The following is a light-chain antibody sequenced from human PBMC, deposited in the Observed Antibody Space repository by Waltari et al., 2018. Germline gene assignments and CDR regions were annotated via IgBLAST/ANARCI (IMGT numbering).Light chain of an antibody. CDR1: QSISSY. Sequence: DIQMTQSPSSLSASVGDRVTITCRASQSISSYLNWYQQKPGKAPKLLIYAASSLQSGVPSRFSGSGSGTDVTLTISSLQPEDFATYYCQQSYSTPDTFGQGTKVDI. CDR3: QQSYSTPDT. J-gene: IGKJ2*01. CDR2: AAS. V-gene: IGKV1-39*01.